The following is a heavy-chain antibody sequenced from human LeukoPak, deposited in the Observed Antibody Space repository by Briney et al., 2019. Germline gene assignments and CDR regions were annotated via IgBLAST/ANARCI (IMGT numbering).Heavy chain of an antibody. Sequence: PGGSLRLSCAASGFTFSNAWMSWVRQAPGKGLEWVGRIKSKTDGGTTDYAAPVKGRFTISRDDSKNTLYLQMNSLKTEDTAVYYCTTRPITFGYWLYYYYMDVWGKGTTVTVSS. CDR3: TTRPITFGYWLYYYYMDV. J-gene: IGHJ6*03. CDR1: GFTFSNAW. V-gene: IGHV3-15*01. CDR2: IKSKTDGGTT. D-gene: IGHD3-16*01.